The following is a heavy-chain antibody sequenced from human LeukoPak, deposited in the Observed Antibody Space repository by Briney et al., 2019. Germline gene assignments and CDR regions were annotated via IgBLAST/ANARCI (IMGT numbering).Heavy chain of an antibody. D-gene: IGHD2-21*01. CDR3: AKAPVTSCRGAYCYPFDS. Sequence: GGSLRLSCAASGFTFDDYAMSWVRQTPGKGLEWVAATSSSDAGTYHADSVRGRFTISRDNSKNTLYLQMNSLRAEDAAVYFCAKAPVTSCRGAYCYPFDSWGQGTLVTVSS. CDR2: TSSSDAGT. J-gene: IGHJ4*02. CDR1: GFTFDDYA. V-gene: IGHV3-23*01.